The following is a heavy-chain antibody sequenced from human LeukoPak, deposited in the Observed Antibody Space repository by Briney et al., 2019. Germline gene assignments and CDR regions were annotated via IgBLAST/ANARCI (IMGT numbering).Heavy chain of an antibody. J-gene: IGHJ4*02. CDR1: GDSISRNIYY. CDR3: ARGRPYGDYFDY. Sequence: SHTLSLTCTVSGDSISRNIYYWCWIRQSAGKGLEWIGRLNPSGTTSSNPSLKSRLTMSLDPSENKFSLKLSSVTPADTALYYCARGRPYGDYFDYWGQGSLVTVSS. V-gene: IGHV4-61*02. D-gene: IGHD4-17*01. CDR2: LNPSGTT.